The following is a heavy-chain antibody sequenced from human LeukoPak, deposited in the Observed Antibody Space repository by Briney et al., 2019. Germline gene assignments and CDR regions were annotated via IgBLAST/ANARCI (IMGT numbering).Heavy chain of an antibody. CDR1: GGTFSSYA. V-gene: IGHV1-69*04. Sequence: GSSVKVSCKASGGTFSSYAISWVRQAPGQGLEWMGRIIPILGIANYAQKFQGRVTITADKSTSTAYMELSSLRSEDTGVYYCASPYYYDSSGPRDYFDYWGQGTLVTVSS. J-gene: IGHJ4*02. CDR2: IIPILGIA. CDR3: ASPYYYDSSGPRDYFDY. D-gene: IGHD3-22*01.